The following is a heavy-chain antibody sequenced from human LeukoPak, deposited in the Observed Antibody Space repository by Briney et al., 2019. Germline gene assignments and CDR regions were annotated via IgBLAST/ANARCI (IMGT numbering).Heavy chain of an antibody. D-gene: IGHD1-26*01. CDR1: GFTFNTYA. CDR2: ISGSGGST. V-gene: IGHV3-23*01. CDR3: TTEMSYSGSPTDHDY. J-gene: IGHJ4*02. Sequence: GGSLRLSCAASGFTFNTYAMSWVRQAPGKGLEWVSGISGSGGSTYYADSVKGRFTISRDNSRNTLHMQMNSLRADDTAVYYCTTEMSYSGSPTDHDYWGQGTLVTVSS.